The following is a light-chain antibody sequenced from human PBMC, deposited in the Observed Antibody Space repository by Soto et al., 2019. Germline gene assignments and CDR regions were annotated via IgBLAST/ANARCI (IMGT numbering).Light chain of an antibody. CDR3: QQSYSTVYT. Sequence: AIRMTQSPSSFSASTGDRVTITCRASQGISSYLAWYQQKPGKAPKLLIYAASTLQSGVPSRFSGSGSGTDFSLTISNVQPDDFATYYCQQSYSTVYTFGQGTKLEIK. V-gene: IGKV1-8*01. CDR1: QGISSY. CDR2: AAS. J-gene: IGKJ2*01.